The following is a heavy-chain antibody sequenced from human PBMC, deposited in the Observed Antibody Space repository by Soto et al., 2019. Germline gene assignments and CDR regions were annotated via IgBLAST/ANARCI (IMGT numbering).Heavy chain of an antibody. CDR1: GFTFSSYG. CDR2: IWYDGSNK. V-gene: IGHV3-33*01. J-gene: IGHJ4*02. D-gene: IGHD3-10*01. Sequence: PGGSLRLSCAASGFTFSSYGMHWVRQAPGKGLEWVAVIWYDGSNKYYADSVKGRFTISRDNSKNTLYLQMNSLRAEDTAVYYCARDLVRGVIQYYFDYWGQGTLVTVSS. CDR3: ARDLVRGVIQYYFDY.